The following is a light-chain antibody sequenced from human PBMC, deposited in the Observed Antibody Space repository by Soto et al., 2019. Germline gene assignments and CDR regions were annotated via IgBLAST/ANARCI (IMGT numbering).Light chain of an antibody. V-gene: IGKV1-5*03. CDR2: KAS. Sequence: DIQITQSPSTLSASVGDRVTITCRASQSVGTWLAWYQQKPGKAPKLLIYKASSLEGGVPSRFSGSGSGTEFTLTISSLQPDDFATYYCQQNNRYSWTLGQGTKVDIK. CDR3: QQNNRYSWT. J-gene: IGKJ1*01. CDR1: QSVGTW.